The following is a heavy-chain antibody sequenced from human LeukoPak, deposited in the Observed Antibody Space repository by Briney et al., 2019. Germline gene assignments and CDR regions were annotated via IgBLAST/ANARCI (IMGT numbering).Heavy chain of an antibody. J-gene: IGHJ4*02. CDR2: IIPIFGTA. V-gene: IGHV1-69*05. CDR1: GGTFSSYA. D-gene: IGHD5-18*01. CDR3: ARHTYSYGYNLDY. Sequence: SVKVSCKASGGTFSSYAISWVRQAPGQGLEWMGRIIPIFGTANYAQKFQGRGTITTDESTSTAYMELSSLRSEDTAVYYCARHTYSYGYNLDYWGQGTLVTVSS.